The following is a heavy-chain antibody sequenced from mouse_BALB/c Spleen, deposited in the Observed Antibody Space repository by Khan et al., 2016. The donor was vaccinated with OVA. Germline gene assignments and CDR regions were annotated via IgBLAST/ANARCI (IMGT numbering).Heavy chain of an antibody. Sequence: VQLQESGAELVKPGTSVKLSCKASGYTFTSYDINWVRQRPEQGLDWIGWIFPGDGSTKYNAKFKGKATLTTDKSSSTAYMQLSRLTSEDSAVYFWKRGGYGGFAYWGQGTLVTVSA. D-gene: IGHD2-14*01. CDR3: KRGGYGGFAY. CDR1: GYTFTSYD. V-gene: IGHV1-85*01. CDR2: IFPGDGST. J-gene: IGHJ3*01.